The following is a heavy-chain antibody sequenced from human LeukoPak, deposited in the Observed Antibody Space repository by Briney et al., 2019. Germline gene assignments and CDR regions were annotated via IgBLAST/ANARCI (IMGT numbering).Heavy chain of an antibody. V-gene: IGHV3-30*18. CDR2: ISYDGSNK. D-gene: IGHD4-23*01. CDR1: GFTFSSYG. Sequence: GGSLRLSCAASGFTFSSYGMHWVRQAPGKGLEWVAVISYDGSNKYYADSVKGRFTISRDNSKNTLYLQMNSLRAEDTAVYYCAKHQVVTDDAFDIWGQGTMVTVSS. CDR3: AKHQVVTDDAFDI. J-gene: IGHJ3*02.